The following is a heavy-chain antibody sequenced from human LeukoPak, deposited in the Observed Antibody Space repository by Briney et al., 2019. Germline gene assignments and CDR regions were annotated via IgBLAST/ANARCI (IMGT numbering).Heavy chain of an antibody. D-gene: IGHD3-22*01. V-gene: IGHV3-74*01. CDR3: AKDPIPHYYDTSGQFDY. CDR2: INSDGSST. CDR1: GFTFSSYW. Sequence: PGGSLRLSCAAPGFTFSSYWMHWVRQAPGKGLVWVSRINSDGSSTSYADSVKGRFTISRDNAKNTLYLQMNSLRAEDTAVYYCAKDPIPHYYDTSGQFDYWGQGTLVTVSS. J-gene: IGHJ4*02.